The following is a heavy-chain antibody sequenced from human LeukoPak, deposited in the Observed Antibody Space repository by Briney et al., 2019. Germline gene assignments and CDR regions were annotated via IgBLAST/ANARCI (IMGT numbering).Heavy chain of an antibody. Sequence: GGSLRLSCTASGFTFGDYAMSWVRQAPGEGLEWVGFIISKAYGGTTEYAASVKGRLTISRDDSKSIAYLALNSMRAEDVAVYYCARRAGAYSHPYYYWGQGNLVTVSS. CDR2: IISKAYGGTT. CDR1: GFTFGDYA. J-gene: IGHJ4*02. V-gene: IGHV3-49*04. CDR3: ARRAGAYSHPYYY. D-gene: IGHD4/OR15-4a*01.